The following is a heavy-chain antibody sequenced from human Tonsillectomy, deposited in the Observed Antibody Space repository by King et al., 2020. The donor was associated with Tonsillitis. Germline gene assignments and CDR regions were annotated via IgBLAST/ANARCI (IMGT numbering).Heavy chain of an antibody. J-gene: IGHJ4*02. CDR2: ISNDGSNK. CDR3: ARDEKHYDIVTGYYKESLDY. V-gene: IGHV3-30*04. D-gene: IGHD3-9*01. Sequence: VQLVESGGGVVQPGRSLRLSCAASGFTFSSYGIHWVRQAPGKGLEWGALISNDGSNKYYADSVKGRFTISRDNSKNTLYLEVNSLRPEDTAVYYCARDEKHYDIVTGYYKESLDYWGQGTLVTVSS. CDR1: GFTFSSYG.